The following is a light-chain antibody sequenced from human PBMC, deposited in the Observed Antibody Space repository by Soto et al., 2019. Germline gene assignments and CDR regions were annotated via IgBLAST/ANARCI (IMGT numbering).Light chain of an antibody. CDR1: QSVSSN. Sequence: KNSPATVSVTTEERATLSCRASQSVSSNVAWYQQIPGQTPRLLIYGASTRATGIPVRFSGSGSGTEFTLTISILQSEDFAVYYRHDYDDGPYPFGQ. V-gene: IGKV3-15*01. CDR3: HDYDDGPYP. CDR2: GAS. J-gene: IGKJ2*01.